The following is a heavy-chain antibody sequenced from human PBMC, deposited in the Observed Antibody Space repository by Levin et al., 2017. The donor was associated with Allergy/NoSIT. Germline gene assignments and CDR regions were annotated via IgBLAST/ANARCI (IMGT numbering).Heavy chain of an antibody. CDR3: AKGSSSLLAGSPSGFDP. CDR1: GFTFDDYA. D-gene: IGHD6-13*01. V-gene: IGHV3-9*01. J-gene: IGHJ5*02. CDR2: ISWNSGSI. Sequence: PGGSLRLSCAASGFTFDDYAMHWVRQAPGKGLEWVSGISWNSGSIGYADSVKGRFTISRDNAKNSLYLQMNSLRAEDTALYYCAKGSSSLLAGSPSGFDPWGQGTLVTVSS.